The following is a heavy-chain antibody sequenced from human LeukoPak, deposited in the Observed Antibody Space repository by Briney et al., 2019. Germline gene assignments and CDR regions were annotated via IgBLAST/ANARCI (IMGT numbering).Heavy chain of an antibody. D-gene: IGHD2/OR15-2a*01. CDR1: GYTFTGYF. J-gene: IGHJ5*02. Sequence: ASVKVSCKASGYTFTGYFMHWVRQAPGQGLEWMGWINPNSGGTNYAQKLQGRVTMTTDTSTSTAYMELRSLRSDDTAVYYCARSTSPRNWFDPWGQGTLVTVSS. V-gene: IGHV1-2*02. CDR2: INPNSGGT. CDR3: ARSTSPRNWFDP.